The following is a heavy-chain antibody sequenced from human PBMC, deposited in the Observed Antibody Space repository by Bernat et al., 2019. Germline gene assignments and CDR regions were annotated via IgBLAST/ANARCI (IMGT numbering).Heavy chain of an antibody. CDR3: TRCPHDYADYAEFDP. D-gene: IGHD4-17*01. Sequence: EVQLVNSGGGLVQPGGSLKLSCAASGFTFSGSAMHWVRQASGKGLEWVGRIRTKTNNYATDYAASVRGRFTISRDDSTNTAYLQMNSLKVEDTAVYYCTRCPHDYADYAEFDPWDQGTLVTVSS. CDR2: IRTKTNNYAT. CDR1: GFTFSGSA. V-gene: IGHV3-73*02. J-gene: IGHJ5*02.